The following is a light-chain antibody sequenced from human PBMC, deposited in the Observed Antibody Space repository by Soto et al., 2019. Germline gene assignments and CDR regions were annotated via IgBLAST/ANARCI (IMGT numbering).Light chain of an antibody. CDR1: SSDVGSYNL. CDR2: EGS. V-gene: IGLV2-23*01. CDR3: CSYANNRVV. J-gene: IGLJ2*01. Sequence: QSALTQPASVSGSPGQSITISCTGTSSDVGSYNLVSWYQQHPGKAPKLMIYEGSKRPSGVSNRFSGSRSGNTASLTISGLQAEDEADSYCCSYANNRVVFGGGTQLTVL.